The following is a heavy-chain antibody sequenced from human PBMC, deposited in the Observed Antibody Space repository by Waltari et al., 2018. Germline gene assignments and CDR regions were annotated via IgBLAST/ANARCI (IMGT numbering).Heavy chain of an antibody. CDR2: IFHTGDT. Sequence: QVQLQESGPGLVRPSQTLSLKCNVSGDSINSADFYWHCIRQQPGTALGWIGYIFHTGDTNFNPSLQSRLSMSLDTSTNHFSMKLSSVTVADTAIYYCARRLRITIRSLDYWGQGVLVTGSS. D-gene: IGHD6-13*01. J-gene: IGHJ4*02. CDR3: ARRLRITIRSLDY. V-gene: IGHV4-31*03. CDR1: GDSINSADFY.